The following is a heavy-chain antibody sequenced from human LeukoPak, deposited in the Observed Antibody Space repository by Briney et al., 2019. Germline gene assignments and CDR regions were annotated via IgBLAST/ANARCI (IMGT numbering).Heavy chain of an antibody. CDR2: IIPILGIA. CDR1: GGTFSSYA. Sequence: ASVKVSCKASGGTFSSYAISWVRQAPGQGLEWMGRIIPILGIANYAQKFQGRVTITADKSTSTAYMELSSLRSEDTAVYYCARDPGYYDSSGYYYWYFDLWGRGTLVTVSS. J-gene: IGHJ2*01. CDR3: ARDPGYYDSSGYYYWYFDL. D-gene: IGHD3-22*01. V-gene: IGHV1-69*04.